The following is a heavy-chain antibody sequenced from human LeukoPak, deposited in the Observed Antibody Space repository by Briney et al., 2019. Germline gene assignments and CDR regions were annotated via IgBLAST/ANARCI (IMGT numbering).Heavy chain of an antibody. CDR1: GYTFTSYA. J-gene: IGHJ4*02. CDR2: ISGYNGNT. Sequence: ASVKVSCKASGYTFTSYAMNWVRQAPGQGLEWMGWISGYNGNTNYEQKVQGRVTMTTDTSTNTAYMELRSLRSDDTAVYYCARDLGSNFYYALDYWGQGTLVTVSS. D-gene: IGHD3-22*01. CDR3: ARDLGSNFYYALDY. V-gene: IGHV1-18*01.